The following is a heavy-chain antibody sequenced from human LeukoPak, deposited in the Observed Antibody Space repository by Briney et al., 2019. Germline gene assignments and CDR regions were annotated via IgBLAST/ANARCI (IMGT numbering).Heavy chain of an antibody. V-gene: IGHV3-7*01. CDR2: IKQDGSEK. CDR3: ARRPGDFWSGYYSGYYFDY. J-gene: IGHJ4*02. Sequence: GGSLRLSCAASGFTFSSYWMSWVRQAPGKGLEWVANIKQDGSEKHYVDSVKGRFTISRDNAKNSLYLQMNSLRAEDTAVYYCARRPGDFWSGYYSGYYFDYWGQGTLATVSS. CDR1: GFTFSSYW. D-gene: IGHD3-3*01.